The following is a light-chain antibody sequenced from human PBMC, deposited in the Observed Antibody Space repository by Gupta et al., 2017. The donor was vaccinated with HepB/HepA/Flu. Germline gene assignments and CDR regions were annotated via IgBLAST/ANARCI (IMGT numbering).Light chain of an antibody. V-gene: IGKV1-12*01. CDR1: QGSSSW. CDR2: AAS. CDR3: QQANSIPFT. J-gene: IGKJ3*01. Sequence: DIQMTLSPSSVSASVGDRVTITCRVSQGSSSWLDWYQQKPGKAPKLLIYAASSLQSGVPSRFSGSGSGTDFTLTISSLQPEDFATYYCQQANSIPFTFGPGTKVEIK.